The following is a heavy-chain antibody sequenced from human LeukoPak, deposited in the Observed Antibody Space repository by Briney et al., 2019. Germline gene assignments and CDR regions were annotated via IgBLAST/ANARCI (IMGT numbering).Heavy chain of an antibody. CDR1: GFTFSYYW. CDR2: IKQDGSDK. CDR3: ARDISCSDTSCYSRWFDS. D-gene: IGHD2-15*01. Sequence: GGSLRLSCSASGFTFSYYWMMWVRQAPGKGLEWVANIKQDGSDKYYVDSVKGRFTICRDNAKNSLYLQMNSLRAEDTAVYYCARDISCSDTSCYSRWFDSWGQGTLVTVSS. V-gene: IGHV3-7*01. J-gene: IGHJ5*01.